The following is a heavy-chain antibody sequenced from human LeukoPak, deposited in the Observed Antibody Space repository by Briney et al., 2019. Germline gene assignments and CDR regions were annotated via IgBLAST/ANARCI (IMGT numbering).Heavy chain of an antibody. D-gene: IGHD4-11*01. Sequence: ASETLSLTCTVSGGSISSGSYYWSWIRQPPGKGLEWIGYIYYSGSTNYNPSLKSRVTISVDTSKNQFSLKLSSVTAADTAVYYCARALHRKFDYWGQGTLVTVSS. CDR3: ARALHRKFDY. V-gene: IGHV4-61*01. CDR2: IYYSGST. J-gene: IGHJ4*02. CDR1: GGSISSGSYY.